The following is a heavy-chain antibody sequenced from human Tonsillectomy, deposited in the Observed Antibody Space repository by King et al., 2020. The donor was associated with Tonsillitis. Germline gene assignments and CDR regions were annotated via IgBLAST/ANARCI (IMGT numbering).Heavy chain of an antibody. CDR2: ISFDGSNK. CDR3: AAHSGTYFFDY. J-gene: IGHJ4*02. D-gene: IGHD1-26*01. Sequence: VQLVQSGGGVVQPGRSLRLSCAASGFTFSSYGMHWVRQAPGKGLEWVALISFDGSNKYYADSVRGRFTISRDNSKNTLYLQMNSLRAEDTDVYYCAAHSGTYFFDYWGQGTLVTVSS. CDR1: GFTFSSYG. V-gene: IGHV3-30*03.